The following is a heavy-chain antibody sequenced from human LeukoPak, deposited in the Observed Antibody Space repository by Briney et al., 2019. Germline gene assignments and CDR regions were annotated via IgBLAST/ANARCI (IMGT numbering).Heavy chain of an antibody. J-gene: IGHJ4*02. D-gene: IGHD2-15*01. CDR2: IYYGGST. CDR3: ARYCSGVSCYSRALDY. V-gene: IGHV4-59*01. Sequence: PSETLSLTCTVSGGSISNYYWSWIRQPPGKGLEWICYIYYGGSTSYNPSLKSRVTISVDTSKNQFSLRLSSVTAADTAVYFCARYCSGVSCYSRALDYWGQGTLVTVSS. CDR1: GGSISNYY.